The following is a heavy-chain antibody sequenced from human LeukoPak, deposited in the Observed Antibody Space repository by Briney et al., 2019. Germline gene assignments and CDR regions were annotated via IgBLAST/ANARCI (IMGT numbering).Heavy chain of an antibody. CDR1: GFSFSNAW. V-gene: IGHV4-4*02. CDR3: ARDRRRTYSDILTGYSDRSYYYYYMAV. Sequence: PGGSLRLSCAASGFSFSNAWMSWVRQPPGKGLEWSGEINQCGSTNYNPSLKRRVTISVDTSKNQFSLKLRSVTAADTAVYYCARDRRRTYSDILTGYSDRSYYYYYMAVWGKGTTVTVSS. CDR2: INQCGST. D-gene: IGHD3-9*01. J-gene: IGHJ6*03.